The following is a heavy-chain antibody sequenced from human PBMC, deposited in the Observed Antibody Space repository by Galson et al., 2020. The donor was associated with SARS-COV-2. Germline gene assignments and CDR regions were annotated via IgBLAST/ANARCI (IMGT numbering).Heavy chain of an antibody. Sequence: SETLSLTCAVSGTSISSGSYSWNWIGQPPGKGLEWIGDISHSGGTYYNPSLKSRVTISGDRSKNQFSLRLSSVTAADTAVYYCARLHYGEYAPEAFDIWGPGTRVTVAS. CDR2: ISHSGGT. V-gene: IGHV4-30-2*01. CDR1: GTSISSGSYS. J-gene: IGHJ3*02. D-gene: IGHD4-17*01. CDR3: ARLHYGEYAPEAFDI.